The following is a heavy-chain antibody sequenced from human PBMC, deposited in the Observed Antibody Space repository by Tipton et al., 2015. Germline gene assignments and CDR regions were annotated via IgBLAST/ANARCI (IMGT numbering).Heavy chain of an antibody. CDR1: GFTFSSHD. Sequence: SLRLSCAASGFTFSSHDMHWVRQVIGKGLEWVSTIGTTGDTYYPGSMKGRFTISREDAKNSSYLQMNTLRAEDTAVYYCAREPGGSSHPFGFYGLDVWGQGTTVTVSS. V-gene: IGHV3-13*01. D-gene: IGHD6-13*01. CDR3: AREPGGSSHPFGFYGLDV. CDR2: IGTTGDT. J-gene: IGHJ6*02.